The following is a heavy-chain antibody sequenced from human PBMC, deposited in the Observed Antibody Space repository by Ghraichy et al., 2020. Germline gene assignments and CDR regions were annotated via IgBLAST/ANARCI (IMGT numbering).Heavy chain of an antibody. CDR1: GFTFSIYD. V-gene: IGHV3-30*02. CDR3: VRDPPGDFFDY. J-gene: IGHJ4*02. D-gene: IGHD3-10*01. Sequence: LSLTCEASGFTFSIYDMHWVRQAPGKGLEWVAFMHFDGIKKYYADSVKGRFTISIDKSKNTLYLQMSSLRPEDTATYYCVRDPPGDFFDYWGQGTLVTVSS. CDR2: MHFDGIKK.